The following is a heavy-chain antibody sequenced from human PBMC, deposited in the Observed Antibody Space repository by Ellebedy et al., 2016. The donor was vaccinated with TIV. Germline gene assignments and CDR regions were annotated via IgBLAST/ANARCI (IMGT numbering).Heavy chain of an antibody. CDR3: VRDAGYESVGYIPGGARGDY. CDR2: IYSSGGT. CDR1: GFTVSSNY. V-gene: IGHV3-66*03. J-gene: IGHJ4*02. D-gene: IGHD3-22*01. Sequence: GGSLRLSCAASGFTVSSNYMSWVRQAPGRGLEWVSTIYSSGGTYYAGSVKGRFTISRDNSKNTLFLEMNRLRAEDTAVYHCVRDAGYESVGYIPGGARGDYWGQGTLVTVSS.